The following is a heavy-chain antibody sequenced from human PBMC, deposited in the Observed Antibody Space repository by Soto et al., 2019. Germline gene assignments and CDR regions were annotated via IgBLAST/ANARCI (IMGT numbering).Heavy chain of an antibody. V-gene: IGHV3-21*01. D-gene: IGHD3-3*01. Sequence: LRLSCAASGFTFSNYTMNWVRQAPGKGLEWVSAISSSSLYIYYADSVEGRFTISRDNAKKSLYLQMNSLGAEDTAVYYCARANYDFWSGSSNYFGMDVWGQGTAVTVSS. CDR1: GFTFSNYT. CDR2: ISSSSLYI. J-gene: IGHJ6*02. CDR3: ARANYDFWSGSSNYFGMDV.